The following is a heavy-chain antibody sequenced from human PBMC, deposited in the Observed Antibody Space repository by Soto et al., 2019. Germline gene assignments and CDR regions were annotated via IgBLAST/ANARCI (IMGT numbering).Heavy chain of an antibody. D-gene: IGHD3-10*01. Sequence: QVQLVQSGAEVKKPGASVKVSCKASGYTFTSYAMHWVRQAPGQRLEWMGWINAGNGNTKYSQKFQGRVNITRDTSARTAYMELSSLRSEDTAVYYCARGGYITMVRGVDYWGQGTLVTVSS. V-gene: IGHV1-3*01. CDR2: INAGNGNT. CDR1: GYTFTSYA. CDR3: ARGGYITMVRGVDY. J-gene: IGHJ4*02.